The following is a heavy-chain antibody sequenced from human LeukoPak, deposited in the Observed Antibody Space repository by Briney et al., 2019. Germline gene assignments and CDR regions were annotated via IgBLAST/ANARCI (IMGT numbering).Heavy chain of an antibody. CDR3: ARVVPIFGVIKRDWFDP. Sequence: PSETLSLTCTVSGGSISSYHWSWIRQPAGKGLEWIGRIYTSGSTNYNPSLKSRVTMSVDTSKNQFSLKLSSVTAADTAVYYCARVVPIFGVIKRDWFDPWGQGTLVTVYS. V-gene: IGHV4-4*07. CDR1: GGSISSYH. J-gene: IGHJ5*02. CDR2: IYTSGST. D-gene: IGHD3-3*01.